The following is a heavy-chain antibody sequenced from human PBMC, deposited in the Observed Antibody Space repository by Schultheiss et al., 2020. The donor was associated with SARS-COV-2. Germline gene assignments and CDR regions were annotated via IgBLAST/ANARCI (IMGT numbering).Heavy chain of an antibody. CDR3: TRPAGSRDYYGMDV. V-gene: IGHV3-23*01. J-gene: IGHJ6*02. CDR2: ISGSGGST. CDR1: GFTFSSYA. D-gene: IGHD1-14*01. Sequence: GGSLRLSCAASGFTFSSYAMSWDRQAPGKGLEWVSAISGSGGSTYYADSVKGRFTISRDNSKNTAYLQMNSLKTEDTAVYYCTRPAGSRDYYGMDVWGQGTTVTVSS.